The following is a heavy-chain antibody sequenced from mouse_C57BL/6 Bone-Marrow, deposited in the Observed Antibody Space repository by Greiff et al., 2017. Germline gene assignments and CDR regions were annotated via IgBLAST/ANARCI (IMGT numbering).Heavy chain of an antibody. CDR3: AIEGDDYGPGAY. J-gene: IGHJ3*01. V-gene: IGHV1-74*01. Sequence: VKLQQPGAELVKPGASVKVSCKASGYTFTSYWMHWVKQRPGQGLEWIGRIHPSDSDTNYNSKFKGKATLTVDKSSSTAYMQLSSLTSEDSAVYYCAIEGDDYGPGAYWGQGNLVTVSA. CDR2: IHPSDSDT. D-gene: IGHD2-4*01. CDR1: GYTFTSYW.